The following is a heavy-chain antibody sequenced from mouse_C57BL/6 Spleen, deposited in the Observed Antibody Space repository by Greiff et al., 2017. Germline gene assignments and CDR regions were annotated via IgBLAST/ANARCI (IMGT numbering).Heavy chain of an antibody. J-gene: IGHJ4*01. CDR3: ARGDYYDYDLYAMDY. D-gene: IGHD2-4*01. CDR1: GYTFTDYN. CDR2: INPNNGGT. V-gene: IGHV1-22*01. Sequence: DVQLQPSGPELVKPGASVKMSCKASGYTFTDYNMHWVKQSHGKSLEWIGYINPNNGGTSYHQKFKGKATLTVNKSSSTAYMELRSLTSEDSAVYYCARGDYYDYDLYAMDYWGQGTSVTVSS.